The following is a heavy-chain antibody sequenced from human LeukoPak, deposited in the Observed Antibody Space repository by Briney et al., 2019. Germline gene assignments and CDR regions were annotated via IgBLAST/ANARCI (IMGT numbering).Heavy chain of an antibody. CDR1: GGSISSSSYY. V-gene: IGHV4-39*01. CDR2: IYYSGST. J-gene: IGHJ4*02. CDR3: ARSDDRETTYYDFWSGPTQVGYYFDY. Sequence: SETVSLTCTVSGGSISSSSYYWGWIRQPPGKGLEWIGSIYYSGSTYYNPSLKSRVTISVDTSKNQFSLKLSSVTAADTAVYYCARSDDRETTYYDFWSGPTQVGYYFDYWGQGTLVTVSS. D-gene: IGHD3-3*01.